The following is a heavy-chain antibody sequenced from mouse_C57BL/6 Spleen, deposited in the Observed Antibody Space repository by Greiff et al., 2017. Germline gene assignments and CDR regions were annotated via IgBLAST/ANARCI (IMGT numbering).Heavy chain of an antibody. V-gene: IGHV14-4*01. Sequence: EVQLVESGAELVRPGASVKLSCTASGFNIKDDYMHWVKQRPEQGLEWIGWIDPENGDTEYASKFQGKATITADTSSNTAYLQLSSLTSEDTAVYYCTESVVASYCFDYWGQGTTLKVSS. J-gene: IGHJ2*01. CDR1: GFNIKDDY. D-gene: IGHD1-1*01. CDR2: IDPENGDT. CDR3: TESVVASYCFDY.